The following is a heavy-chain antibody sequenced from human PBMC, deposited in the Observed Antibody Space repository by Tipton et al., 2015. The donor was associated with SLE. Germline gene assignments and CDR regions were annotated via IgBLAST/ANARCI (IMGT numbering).Heavy chain of an antibody. CDR1: GGSISSSNNY. V-gene: IGHV4-39*07. CDR3: ATGTLITRQDDTFDI. D-gene: IGHD1-26*01. Sequence: TLSLTCTVSGGSISSSNNYWGWIRQPPGKGLEWIGSIYYSGRTYYNPSLKSRVTISLDTSKTRFSLKLSSVTAADTAVYYCATGTLITRQDDTFDIWGQGTMVTVSS. J-gene: IGHJ3*02. CDR2: IYYSGRT.